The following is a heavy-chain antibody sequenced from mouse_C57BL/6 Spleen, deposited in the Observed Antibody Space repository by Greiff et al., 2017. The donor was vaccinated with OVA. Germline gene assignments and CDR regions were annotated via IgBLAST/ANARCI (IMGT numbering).Heavy chain of an antibody. D-gene: IGHD1-1*01. CDR3: ASPSTVVSRGYFDV. CDR2: ISYDGSN. Sequence: VQLKESGPGLVKPSQSLSLTCSVTGYSITSGYYWNWIRQFPGNKLEWMGYISYDGSNNYNPSLKNRISITRDTSKNQFFLKLNSVTTEDTATYYCASPSTVVSRGYFDVWGTGTTVTVSS. J-gene: IGHJ1*03. V-gene: IGHV3-6*01. CDR1: GYSITSGYY.